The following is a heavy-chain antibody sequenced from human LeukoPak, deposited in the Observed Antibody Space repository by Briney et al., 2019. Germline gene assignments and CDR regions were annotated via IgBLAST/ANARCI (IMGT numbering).Heavy chain of an antibody. D-gene: IGHD2-21*02. CDR3: TTRDTYCGGDCFFDY. J-gene: IGHJ4*02. V-gene: IGHV3-30*03. CDR2: ISYDGSNK. CDR1: GFTFSSYG. Sequence: GGSLRLSCAASGFTFSSYGMHWVRQAPGKGLEWVAVISYDGSNKYYADSVKGRFTISRDNSKNTLYLQMNSLKTEDTAVYYCTTRDTYCGGDCFFDYWGQGTLVTVSS.